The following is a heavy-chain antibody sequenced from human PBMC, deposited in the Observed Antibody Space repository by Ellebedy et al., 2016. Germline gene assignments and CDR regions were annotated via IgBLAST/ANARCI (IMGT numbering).Heavy chain of an antibody. CDR1: GGSFSGYY. CDR3: AIGGGSWGGITFDY. D-gene: IGHD2-15*01. J-gene: IGHJ4*02. V-gene: IGHV4-34*01. CDR2: INHSGST. Sequence: SETLSLTCAVYGGSFSGYYWSWIRQPPGKGLEWIGEINHSGSTNYNPSLKSRVTISVDTSKNQFSLKLSSVTAADTAVYYCAIGGGSWGGITFDYWGQGTLVTVSS.